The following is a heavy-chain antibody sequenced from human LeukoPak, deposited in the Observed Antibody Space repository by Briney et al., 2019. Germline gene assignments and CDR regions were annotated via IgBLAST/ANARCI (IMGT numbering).Heavy chain of an antibody. CDR1: VGSISSSSDY. Sequence: SATLSLTWTVSVGSISSSSDYWGWIRQPPGKGLEWIGGIYYSGSTYYSPSLKSRLTISVDTSKNQFSLKLSSVTAADTAVYYCANSANYGGNSGYFDYWGQGTLVTVSS. CDR2: IYYSGST. J-gene: IGHJ4*02. V-gene: IGHV4-39*01. D-gene: IGHD4-23*01. CDR3: ANSANYGGNSGYFDY.